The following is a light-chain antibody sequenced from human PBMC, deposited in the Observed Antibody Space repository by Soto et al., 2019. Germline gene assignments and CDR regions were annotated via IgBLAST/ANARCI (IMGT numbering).Light chain of an antibody. V-gene: IGLV2-8*01. CDR3: SSYAGSNFWV. J-gene: IGLJ3*02. CDR2: EVS. Sequence: QSALTQPPSASGSPGQSVTISCTGTGSDVGGYNYVSWYQQHPGQAPKLIIYEVSQRPSGVPDRFSGSKSGNTASLTVSGLQAEDEAAYYCSSYAGSNFWVFGGGTKLTVL. CDR1: GSDVGGYNY.